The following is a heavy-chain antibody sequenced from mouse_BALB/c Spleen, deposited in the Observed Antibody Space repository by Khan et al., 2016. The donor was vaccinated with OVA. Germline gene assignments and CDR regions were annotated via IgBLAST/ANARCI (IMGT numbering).Heavy chain of an antibody. CDR3: ARGYDFFAY. Sequence: VQLQQSGPDLVKPGASVKMSCKASGYSFTGYYMNWVKQSHGKSLECIGRINPNTGNINYNQKFKGKAILTVDTSSSTAYMELRSLTSEDSAVYYCARGYDFFAYWGQGTLVTVSA. D-gene: IGHD2-2*01. CDR2: INPNTGNI. CDR1: GYSFTGYY. V-gene: IGHV1-26*01. J-gene: IGHJ3*01.